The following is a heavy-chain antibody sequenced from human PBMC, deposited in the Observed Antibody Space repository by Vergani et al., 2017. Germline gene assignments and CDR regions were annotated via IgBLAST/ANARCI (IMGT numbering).Heavy chain of an antibody. CDR2: IYHSGST. Sequence: QVQLQESGPGLVKPSETLSLTCAVSGYSISSGYYWGWIRQPPGKGLEWIGSIYHSGSTYYNPSLKSRVTISVDTSKNQFSLKLSSVTAADTAVYYCARDVGSSSYYYYGMDVWGQGTTVTVSS. CDR1: GYSISSGYY. CDR3: ARDVGSSSYYYYGMDV. J-gene: IGHJ6*02. V-gene: IGHV4-38-2*02. D-gene: IGHD6-6*01.